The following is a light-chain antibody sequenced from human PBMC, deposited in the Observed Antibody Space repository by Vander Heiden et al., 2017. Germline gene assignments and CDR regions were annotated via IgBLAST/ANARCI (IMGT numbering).Light chain of an antibody. CDR3: QVWDSNNDHVV. V-gene: IGLV3-21*02. Sequence: YVLTQSPSVSVAPGQTARITCGGANIGSKSVHWYRQKPGHAPILCLYYDNDRPSGIPERFSGSNSGTTATLTISRVGAGDEADYYCQVWDSNNDHVVFGGGTKLTVL. CDR1: NIGSKS. J-gene: IGLJ2*01. CDR2: YDN.